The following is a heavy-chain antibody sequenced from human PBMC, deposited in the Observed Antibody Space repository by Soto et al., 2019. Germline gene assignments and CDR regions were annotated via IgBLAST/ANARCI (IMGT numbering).Heavy chain of an antibody. CDR1: GYSFTSTY. V-gene: IGHV1-46*01. Sequence: VQLMQSGAEAKKSGASVRISCRASGYSFTSTYVHWVRQAPGQGPAWMGIINPAGGTTSYAQKFQGRLTITSETSTDTVFMDLNDLTSENTVVYFCALKVVTSFDKWGQGALLTVYS. D-gene: IGHD2-21*02. CDR3: ALKVVTSFDK. CDR2: INPAGGTT. J-gene: IGHJ4*02.